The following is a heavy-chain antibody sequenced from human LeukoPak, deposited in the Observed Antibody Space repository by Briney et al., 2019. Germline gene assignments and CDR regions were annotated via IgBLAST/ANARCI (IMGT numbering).Heavy chain of an antibody. J-gene: IGHJ4*02. CDR3: ARDIRIVATTHPIDY. V-gene: IGHV1-18*01. D-gene: IGHD5-12*01. CDR1: GYTFTSYG. Sequence: ASVRVSCKASGYTFTSYGFSWVRQAPGQGLEWMGWISGYNGNTNYAQNLQGRVTMTTDTFTNTAYMELRSLRSDDTAVYYCARDIRIVATTHPIDYWGQGTLVTVSS. CDR2: ISGYNGNT.